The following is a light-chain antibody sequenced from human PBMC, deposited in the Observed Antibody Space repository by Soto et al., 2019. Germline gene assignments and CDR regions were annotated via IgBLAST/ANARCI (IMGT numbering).Light chain of an antibody. V-gene: IGKV3-11*02. CDR1: QSVGSN. CDR3: QPRNTWPPHS. J-gene: IGKJ4*01. Sequence: EIVVTQSPATLSLSPGERATLSCRTSQSVGSNLAWYQKKPGKAPRLLIYDASNRATGIPARFSGSGSGRDYNHPTSSPEPDDIEVYYCQPRNTWPPHSFGGGTQVEIK. CDR2: DAS.